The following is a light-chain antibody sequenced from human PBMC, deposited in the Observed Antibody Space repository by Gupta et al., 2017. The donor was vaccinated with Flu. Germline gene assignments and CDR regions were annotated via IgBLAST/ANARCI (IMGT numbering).Light chain of an antibody. CDR3: AAWDDSLNGPV. J-gene: IGLJ3*02. V-gene: IGLV1-44*01. CDR2: SNN. CDR1: SSNIGSNT. Sequence: QSVLTQPPSASGTPGQRDTISCSGSSSNIGSNTVTWYQQLPGTAPKLLIYSNNQRPSGVPDRFSGSKSGTSASLAISGLQSEDGADYYCAAWDDSLNGPVFGGGTKLTVL.